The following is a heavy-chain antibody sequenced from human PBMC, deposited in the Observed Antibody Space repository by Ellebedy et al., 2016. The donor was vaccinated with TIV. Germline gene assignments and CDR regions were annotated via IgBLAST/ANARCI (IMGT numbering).Heavy chain of an antibody. Sequence: ASVKVSCKASGGTFSSYAISWVRQAPGQGLEWMGGIIPIFGTANYAQKFQGRVTITADESTSTAYMELSSLRSEDTAVYYCASSIMITFGGSLGDDAFDIWGQGTMVTVSS. CDR1: GGTFSSYA. D-gene: IGHD3-16*01. V-gene: IGHV1-69*13. CDR2: IIPIFGTA. J-gene: IGHJ3*02. CDR3: ASSIMITFGGSLGDDAFDI.